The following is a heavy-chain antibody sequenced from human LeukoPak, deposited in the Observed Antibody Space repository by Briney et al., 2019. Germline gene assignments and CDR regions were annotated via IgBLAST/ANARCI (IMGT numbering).Heavy chain of an antibody. D-gene: IGHD3-22*01. Sequence: PGGSLRLSCAASGFTFSSYAMSWVRQAPGKGLEWVSAISGSGGSTYYADSVKGRFTISRDNSKNTLYLQMNSLRAEDTAVYYCAKKPGHHSDSSGYSREYYFDYWGQGTLVTVSS. V-gene: IGHV3-23*01. CDR3: AKKPGHHSDSSGYSREYYFDY. CDR2: ISGSGGST. CDR1: GFTFSSYA. J-gene: IGHJ4*02.